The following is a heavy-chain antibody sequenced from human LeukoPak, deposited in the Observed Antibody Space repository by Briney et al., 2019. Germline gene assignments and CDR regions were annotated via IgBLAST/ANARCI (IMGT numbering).Heavy chain of an antibody. CDR2: IYYSGST. CDR1: GGSISSGSYY. J-gene: IGHJ3*02. Sequence: KPSQTLSLTCTVSGGSISSGSYYWSWIRQPAGKGLEWIGYIYYSGSTNYNPSLKSRVTISVDTSKNQFSLKLSSVTAADTAVYYCARDAGGSGSYYSLHDAFDIWGQGTMVTVSS. V-gene: IGHV4-61*10. CDR3: ARDAGGSGSYYSLHDAFDI. D-gene: IGHD3-10*01.